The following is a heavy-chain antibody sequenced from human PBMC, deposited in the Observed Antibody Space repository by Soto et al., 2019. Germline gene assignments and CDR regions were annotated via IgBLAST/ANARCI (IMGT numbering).Heavy chain of an antibody. Sequence: QVQLQQWGAGLLKPSETLSLSCAVYGGSFSGYYWSWIRQPPGKGLEWIGEINHSGSTNYNPSLKSRVIISVDTSKNQFSLRLNSVTAADTAVYYCARALTGSGWSSWGQGTLVTVSS. J-gene: IGHJ5*02. V-gene: IGHV4-34*01. D-gene: IGHD6-19*01. CDR1: GGSFSGYY. CDR3: ARALTGSGWSS. CDR2: INHSGST.